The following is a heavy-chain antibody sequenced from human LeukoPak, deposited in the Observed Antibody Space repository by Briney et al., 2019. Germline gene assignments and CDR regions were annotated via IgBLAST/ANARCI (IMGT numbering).Heavy chain of an antibody. J-gene: IGHJ4*02. D-gene: IGHD3-10*01. V-gene: IGHV3-15*01. CDR2: IKSKTDGGTT. CDR1: GFTFSNAW. Sequence: GGSLRLSCAASGFTFSNAWMSWVRQGPGKGVEWVGRIKSKTDGGTTDYAAPVKGRFTISRDDSKNTLYLQMNSLKTEDTAVYYCTTELIYGSGSYYRGDYWGQGTLVTVSS. CDR3: TTELIYGSGSYYRGDY.